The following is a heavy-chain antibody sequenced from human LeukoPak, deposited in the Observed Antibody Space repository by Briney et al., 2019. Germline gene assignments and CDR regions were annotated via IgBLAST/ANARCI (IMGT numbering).Heavy chain of an antibody. CDR1: GFTVSSNY. D-gene: IGHD3-9*01. J-gene: IGHJ1*01. CDR3: ARDRAYYDILTGYVSAEYFQH. V-gene: IGHV3-66*01. CDR2: IYSGGST. Sequence: QAGGSLRLSCAASGFTVSSNYMSWVRQAPGKGLEWVSVIYSGGSTYYADSVKGRFTISRDNSKNTLYLQMNSLRAEDTAVYYCARDRAYYDILTGYVSAEYFQHWGQGTLVTVSS.